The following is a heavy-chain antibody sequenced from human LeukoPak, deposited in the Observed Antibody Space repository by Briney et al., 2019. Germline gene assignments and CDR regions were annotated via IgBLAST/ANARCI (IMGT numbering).Heavy chain of an antibody. CDR3: AKGLQRPQTSH. CDR2: ISGSGGST. Sequence: GGSLRLSCAGSGFTFSSYAMSWVRQAPGKGLEWVSAISGSGGSTYYADSVKGRFTISRDNSKNTLYLQMNSLRAEDTAVYYCAKGLQRPQTSHWGQGTLVTVSS. J-gene: IGHJ4*02. D-gene: IGHD6-25*01. V-gene: IGHV3-23*01. CDR1: GFTFSSYA.